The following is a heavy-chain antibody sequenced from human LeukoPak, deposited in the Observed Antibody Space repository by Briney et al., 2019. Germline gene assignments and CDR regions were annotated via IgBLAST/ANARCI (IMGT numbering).Heavy chain of an antibody. D-gene: IGHD3-10*01. V-gene: IGHV3-30*04. CDR3: ARDYYYGSGSYYKDY. CDR1: GFTFSSYA. CDR2: ISYDGRNN. J-gene: IGHJ4*02. Sequence: GGSLRLSCAASGFTFSSYALHWVRQAPGKGLEWVAVISYDGRNNYYAESVKGRFTISRDNSKNTLYLQMNSLRAEDTAVYYCARDYYYGSGSYYKDYWGQGTLVTVSS.